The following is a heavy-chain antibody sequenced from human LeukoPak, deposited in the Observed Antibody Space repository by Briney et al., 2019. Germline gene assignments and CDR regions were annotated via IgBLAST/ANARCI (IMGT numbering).Heavy chain of an antibody. CDR1: GYTFTGYY. CDR2: INPNSGGT. Sequence: ASVKVSCKASGYTFTGYYMHWVRQAPGQGLEWMGRINPNSGGTNYAQKFQGRVTMTRDTSISTAYMELSRLRSEDTAVYYCARDHYYYDSSGYDYWGQGTLVTVSS. V-gene: IGHV1-2*06. J-gene: IGHJ4*02. D-gene: IGHD3-22*01. CDR3: ARDHYYYDSSGYDY.